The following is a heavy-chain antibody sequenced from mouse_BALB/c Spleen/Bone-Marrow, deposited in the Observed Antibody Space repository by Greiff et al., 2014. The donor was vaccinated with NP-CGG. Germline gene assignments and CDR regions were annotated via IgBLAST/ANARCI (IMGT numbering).Heavy chain of an antibody. J-gene: IGHJ4*01. D-gene: IGHD1-2*01. V-gene: IGHV5-9-4*01. CDR3: TRDQFITTATRAMDY. CDR1: GFTFSSYV. Sequence: EVQLVEYGGGLVKPGGSLKLSCAASGFTFSSYVMSWVRQSPEKRLEWVAEISSGGRYTYYPDTVTGRFTISRDNAKNTLYLEMSSLRSEDTAMYYCTRDQFITTATRAMDYWGQGTSVTVSS. CDR2: ISSGGRYT.